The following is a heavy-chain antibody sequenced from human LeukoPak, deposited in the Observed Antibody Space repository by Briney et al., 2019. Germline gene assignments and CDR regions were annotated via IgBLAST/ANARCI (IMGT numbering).Heavy chain of an antibody. Sequence: ASVKVSCKASGYPFTSYGISWVRQAPGQGLEWMGWISAYNGNTNYTQKLQGRVTMTTDTSTSTAYMELRSLRSDATASYYCARDRKYQLLSGAYFDYWGQGTLVTVSS. V-gene: IGHV1-18*01. CDR1: GYPFTSYG. CDR2: ISAYNGNT. D-gene: IGHD2-2*01. J-gene: IGHJ4*02. CDR3: ARDRKYQLLSGAYFDY.